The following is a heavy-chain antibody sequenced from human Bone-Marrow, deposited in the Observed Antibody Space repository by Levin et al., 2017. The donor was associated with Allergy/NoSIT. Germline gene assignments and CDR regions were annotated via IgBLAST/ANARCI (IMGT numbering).Heavy chain of an antibody. CDR2: IKQDGYQT. Sequence: QAGGSLRLSCAASGFTFTSFSMTWVRQAPGKGLEWVANIKQDGYQTNYVDSVKGRFIISRDNAQNSVYLQMNSLRAEDTAVYYCARHNWYHFDYWGQGVLVTVSS. CDR1: GFTFTSFS. J-gene: IGHJ4*02. V-gene: IGHV3-7*04. CDR3: ARHNWYHFDY. D-gene: IGHD5-24*01.